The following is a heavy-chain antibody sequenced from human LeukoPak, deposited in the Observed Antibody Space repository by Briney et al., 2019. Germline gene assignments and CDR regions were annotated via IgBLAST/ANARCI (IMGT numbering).Heavy chain of an antibody. J-gene: IGHJ4*02. V-gene: IGHV3-30*03. CDR1: GFTFSSYG. D-gene: IGHD1-14*01. CDR3: ASSFRPDNDY. Sequence: GGSLRLSCAASGFTFSSYGMHWVCQAPGKGLEWVAVISYDGSNKYYADSVKGRFTISRDNSKNTLYLQMNSLRAEDTAVYYCASSFRPDNDYWGQGTLVTVSS. CDR2: ISYDGSNK.